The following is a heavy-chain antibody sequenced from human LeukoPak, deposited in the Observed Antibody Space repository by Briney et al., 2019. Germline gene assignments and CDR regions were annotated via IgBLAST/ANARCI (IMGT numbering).Heavy chain of an antibody. J-gene: IGHJ4*02. D-gene: IGHD3-10*01. CDR3: ARRFGSGSYYNGVDS. V-gene: IGHV1-2*02. Sequence: ASVKVSCKASGGTFSSYAISWVRQAPGQGLEWMGWINPNTGDTHYGQKFQGRVTMTRDTSISTAYMELSRLTSDETAVFYCARRFGSGSYYNGVDSWGQGTLVTVSS. CDR1: GGTFSSYA. CDR2: INPNTGDT.